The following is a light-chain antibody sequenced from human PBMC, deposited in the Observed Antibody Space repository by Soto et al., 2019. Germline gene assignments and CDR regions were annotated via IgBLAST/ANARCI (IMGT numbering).Light chain of an antibody. V-gene: IGKV3-15*01. Sequence: EIVMTQSPSTLSVSAGERANLSCRASQSVGTRLAWYQQTPGKAPRVLIYGASKRATGVPARISGSVSGTEFTLTIASLQPEDFAAYYCQQYSSWLWTFGQGTKVDIK. CDR1: QSVGTR. CDR3: QQYSSWLWT. J-gene: IGKJ1*01. CDR2: GAS.